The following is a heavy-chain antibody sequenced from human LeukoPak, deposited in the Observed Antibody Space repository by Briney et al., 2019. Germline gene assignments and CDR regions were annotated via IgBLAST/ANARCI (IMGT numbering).Heavy chain of an antibody. CDR1: GFTFSSYA. CDR2: ISGSGGNT. CDR3: TRAAYDYSNHYIKY. J-gene: IGHJ4*02. V-gene: IGHV3-23*01. D-gene: IGHD4-11*01. Sequence: GGSLRLSCAASGFTFSSYAMSWVRQAPGKGLEWVSGISGSGGNTYYTDSVKRRFTISSDNPKNTLYLQMNSLRVEDTAVYYCTRAAYDYSNHYIKYWGQGALVTVSS.